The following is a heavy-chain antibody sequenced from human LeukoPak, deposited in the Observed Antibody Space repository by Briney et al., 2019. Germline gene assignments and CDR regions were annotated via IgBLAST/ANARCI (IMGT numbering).Heavy chain of an antibody. Sequence: GGSLRLSCAASGFTFSRYSMNWVRQAPGKGLEWVSLITSSSNYIYYADSVKGRFTISRDNAKNSLYLEMNSLRAEDTAVYYCTTERVMVRGLNDYWGQGTLVTVSS. CDR2: ITSSSNYI. D-gene: IGHD3-10*01. J-gene: IGHJ4*02. CDR3: TTERVMVRGLNDY. CDR1: GFTFSRYS. V-gene: IGHV3-21*01.